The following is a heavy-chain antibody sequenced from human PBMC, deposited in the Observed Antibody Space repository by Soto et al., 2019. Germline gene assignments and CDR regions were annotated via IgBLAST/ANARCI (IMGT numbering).Heavy chain of an antibody. J-gene: IGHJ4*02. D-gene: IGHD3-10*01. CDR3: AQDKVVRGTTYLRL. Sequence: PGGSLRLSCAASGFAFSSFALNWVRQAPGKGLDWVSVISDSGATTYYSDSVKGRFTISRDNSKNMLYLEMNSLRANDTAIYYCAQDKVVRGTTYLRLWGPRTLVPVSS. V-gene: IGHV3-23*01. CDR2: ISDSGATT. CDR1: GFAFSSFA.